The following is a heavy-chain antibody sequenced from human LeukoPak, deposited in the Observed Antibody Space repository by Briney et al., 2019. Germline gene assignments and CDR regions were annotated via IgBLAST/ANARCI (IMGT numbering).Heavy chain of an antibody. J-gene: IGHJ4*02. D-gene: IGHD5-18*01. CDR3: AKGFTSTALFDY. CDR1: GFPFSSHA. Sequence: GGSLRLSCAASGFPFSSHAMNWVRQAPGRGLEWVSGVSGSGGSTYYADSVKGRFTISSDNSKQMLYLQMNSLGAEDTAVYYCAKGFTSTALFDYWGQGTLVTVSS. V-gene: IGHV3-23*01. CDR2: VSGSGGST.